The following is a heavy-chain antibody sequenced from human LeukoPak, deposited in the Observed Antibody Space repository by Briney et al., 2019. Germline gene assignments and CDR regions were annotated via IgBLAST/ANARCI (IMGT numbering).Heavy chain of an antibody. Sequence: SETLSLTCTVSGGSISSSSYYWGWIRQPPGEGLEWIGSIYYSGSTYYNPSLKSRVTISVDTSKNQFSLKLSSVTAADTAVYYCARHYDYGDPPASYAFDIWGQGTMVTVSS. J-gene: IGHJ3*02. V-gene: IGHV4-39*01. CDR1: GGSISSSSYY. D-gene: IGHD4-17*01. CDR3: ARHYDYGDPPASYAFDI. CDR2: IYYSGST.